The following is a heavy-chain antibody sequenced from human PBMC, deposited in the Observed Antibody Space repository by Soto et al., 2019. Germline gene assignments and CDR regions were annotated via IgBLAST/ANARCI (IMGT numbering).Heavy chain of an antibody. V-gene: IGHV2-70*04. D-gene: IGHD6-19*01. CDR2: IDWDDDK. Sequence: SGPTLVNPTETLTLTCTFSGFSLSTTGMRVSWIRQPPGKALEWLARIDWDDDKFYTTSLKTRLTISKDTSKNQVVLTMTNMDPVDTATYFCARIPGWLQGFDSWGQGTLVTVSS. J-gene: IGHJ4*02. CDR3: ARIPGWLQGFDS. CDR1: GFSLSTTGMR.